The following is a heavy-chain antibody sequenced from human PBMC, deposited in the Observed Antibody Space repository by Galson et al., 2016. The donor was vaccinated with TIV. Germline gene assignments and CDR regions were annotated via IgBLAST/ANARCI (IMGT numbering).Heavy chain of an antibody. Sequence: SVKVSCKASGGTFSNFVISWVRQAPGQGLEWVGSINPIFGTANYAQKLQGRVTITADTSTSTIYMELSSLRSEDTAVYYCARGRGYYFGSGSSYFDYWGQGSLVTVSS. J-gene: IGHJ4*02. CDR1: GGTFSNFV. D-gene: IGHD3-10*01. CDR2: INPIFGTA. CDR3: ARGRGYYFGSGSSYFDY. V-gene: IGHV1-69*06.